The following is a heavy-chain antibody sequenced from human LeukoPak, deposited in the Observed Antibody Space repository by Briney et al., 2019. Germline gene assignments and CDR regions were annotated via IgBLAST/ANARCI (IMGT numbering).Heavy chain of an antibody. J-gene: IGHJ4*02. D-gene: IGHD2-15*01. CDR2: IYYSGTT. CDR1: GGSISSYY. Sequence: PSETLSLTCSVSGGSISSYYWSWIRQPPGKGLEWIGYIYYSGTTKYNPSLKSRVTTSIDTSKNQFSLKLSSLTAADTAVYYCARALGYCSGGSCYGYFDSWGQGTLVTVSS. V-gene: IGHV4-59*01. CDR3: ARALGYCSGGSCYGYFDS.